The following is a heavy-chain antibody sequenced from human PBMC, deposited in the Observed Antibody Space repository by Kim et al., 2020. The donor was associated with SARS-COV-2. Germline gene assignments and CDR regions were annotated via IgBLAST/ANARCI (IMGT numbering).Heavy chain of an antibody. CDR3: ARDRGKQDDY. V-gene: IGHV3-74*03. J-gene: IGHJ4*01. D-gene: IGHD3-10*01. CDR2: INRDGSRA. CDR1: GFTLSTYW. Sequence: GGSLRLSCAASGFTLSTYWMHWVRQAPGKGLMWVSHINRDGSRAAYADSVRGRFTVSRDNAKNTLYLQMDSLRAEDTAVYYCARDRGKQDDYWGHGTLVT.